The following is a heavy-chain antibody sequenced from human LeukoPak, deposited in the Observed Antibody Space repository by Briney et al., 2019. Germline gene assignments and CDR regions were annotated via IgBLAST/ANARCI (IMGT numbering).Heavy chain of an antibody. V-gene: IGHV4-39*07. Sequence: SETLSLTCTVSGATISTNNYYWGWIRQPPGQGLEYIGNIFYTGTSYYNPSLKSRLTMSVDTSKNQFSLKLSSVTAADTAVYYCAGARVVPAAINYWGQGALVTVSS. D-gene: IGHD2-2*01. CDR3: AGARVVPAAINY. CDR1: GATISTNNYY. CDR2: IFYTGTS. J-gene: IGHJ4*02.